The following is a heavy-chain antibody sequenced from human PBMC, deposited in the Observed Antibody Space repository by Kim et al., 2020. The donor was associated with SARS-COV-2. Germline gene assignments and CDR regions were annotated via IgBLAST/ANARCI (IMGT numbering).Heavy chain of an antibody. J-gene: IGHJ6*02. CDR3: ARVGYCSSTSCYAWYYYYGMDV. D-gene: IGHD2-2*01. V-gene: IGHV5-51*01. Sequence: GESLKISCKGSGYSFTSYWIGWVRQMPGKGLEWMGIIYPGDSDTRYSPSFQGQVTISADKSISTAYLQWSSLKASDTAMYYCARVGYCSSTSCYAWYYYYGMDVWGQGTTVTVSS. CDR1: GYSFTSYW. CDR2: IYPGDSDT.